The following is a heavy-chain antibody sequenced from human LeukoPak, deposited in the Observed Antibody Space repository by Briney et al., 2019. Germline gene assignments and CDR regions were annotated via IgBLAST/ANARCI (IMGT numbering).Heavy chain of an antibody. J-gene: IGHJ1*01. D-gene: IGHD3-22*01. V-gene: IGHV1-2*02. Sequence: ASVKVSCMASGYTFTGYYMHWVRQAPGQGREWMGWINPNSGGTNYAQKFQGRVTMTRDTSISTAYMELSRLRSDDTAVYYCARDGVGYYDSSGYYYFQHWGQGTLVTVSS. CDR3: ARDGVGYYDSSGYYYFQH. CDR1: GYTFTGYY. CDR2: INPNSGGT.